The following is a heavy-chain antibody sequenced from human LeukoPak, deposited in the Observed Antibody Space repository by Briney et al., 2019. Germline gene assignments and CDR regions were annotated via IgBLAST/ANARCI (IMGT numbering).Heavy chain of an antibody. CDR2: IYYSGST. J-gene: IGHJ4*02. CDR3: ARNVLLWFGEAGTSDY. CDR1: GGSISSYY. V-gene: IGHV4-59*01. Sequence: PSETLSLTCTVSGGSISSYYWSWIRQPPGKGLEWIGYIYYSGSTNYNPSLKSRVTISVDTSKNQFSLKLSSVTAADTAVYYCARNVLLWFGEAGTSDYWGQGTLVNVSS. D-gene: IGHD3-10*01.